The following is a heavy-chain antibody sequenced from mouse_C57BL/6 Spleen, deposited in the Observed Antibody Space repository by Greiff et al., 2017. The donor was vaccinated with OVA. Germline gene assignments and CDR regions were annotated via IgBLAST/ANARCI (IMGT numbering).Heavy chain of an antibody. D-gene: IGHD1-1*01. CDR1: GYAFSSYW. CDR3: ARGYYGSSIFDY. J-gene: IGHJ2*01. CDR2: IYPGDGDT. V-gene: IGHV1-80*01. Sequence: VQLQQSGAELVKPGASVKISCKASGYAFSSYWMNWVKQRPGKGLEWIGQIYPGDGDTNYNGKFKGKATLTADKSSSTAYMQLSSLTSEDSAVYFCARGYYGSSIFDYWGQGTTLTVSS.